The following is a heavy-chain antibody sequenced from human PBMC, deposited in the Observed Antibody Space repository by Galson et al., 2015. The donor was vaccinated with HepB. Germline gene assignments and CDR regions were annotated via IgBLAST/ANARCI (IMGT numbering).Heavy chain of an antibody. CDR1: GFTFSSHA. CDR2: ISGSGGST. J-gene: IGHJ4*02. V-gene: IGHV3-23*01. D-gene: IGHD6-19*01. Sequence: SLRLSCAASGFTFSSHAMRWVRQAPGKGLEWVSGISGSGGSTHCADSVKGRFTISRDNSRNTLYLQMNSLRAEDTAVYYCAKDMEWLVPIYHFDYWGQGTLLTVSS. CDR3: AKDMEWLVPIYHFDY.